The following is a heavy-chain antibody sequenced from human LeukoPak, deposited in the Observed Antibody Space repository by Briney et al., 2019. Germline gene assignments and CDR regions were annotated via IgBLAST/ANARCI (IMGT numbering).Heavy chain of an antibody. D-gene: IGHD5-24*01. CDR3: ASSVQWETATITDY. J-gene: IGHJ4*02. V-gene: IGHV3-21*01. CDR2: ISSSSSYI. Sequence: AGGSLRLSCAASGFTFSSYSMTWVRQAPGKGLEWVSSISSSSSYIYYADSVKGRFTISRDNAKNSLYLQMNSLRAEDTAVYYCASSVQWETATITDYWGQGTLVTVSS. CDR1: GFTFSSYS.